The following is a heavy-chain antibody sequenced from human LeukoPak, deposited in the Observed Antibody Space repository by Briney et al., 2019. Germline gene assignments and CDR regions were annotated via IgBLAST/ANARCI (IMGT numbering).Heavy chain of an antibody. CDR3: ARDWNSYGYFGY. V-gene: IGHV3-30*04. J-gene: IGHJ4*02. CDR2: ISYDGSNK. Sequence: GGSLRLSCAASGFTFNSYAMHWVRQAPGKGLEWVAVISYDGSNKYYADSVKGRFTISRDNSKNTLYLQMNSLRAEDTAVYYCARDWNSYGYFGYWGQGTLVTVSS. CDR1: GFTFNSYA. D-gene: IGHD5-18*01.